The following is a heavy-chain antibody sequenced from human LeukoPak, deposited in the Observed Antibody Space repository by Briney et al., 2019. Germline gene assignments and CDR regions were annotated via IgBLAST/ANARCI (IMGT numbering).Heavy chain of an antibody. J-gene: IGHJ4*02. CDR2: IYDSGST. CDR3: ARDREVGATGYYFDY. Sequence: PSETLSLTCTVSGGSISSYYWSWIRQPPGKGLEWIGFIYDSGSTNYNPSLKSRVTISVDTSKNQFSLKLRSVTAADTAVYYCARDREVGATGYYFDYWGQGTLVTVSS. V-gene: IGHV4-59*01. D-gene: IGHD1-26*01. CDR1: GGSISSYY.